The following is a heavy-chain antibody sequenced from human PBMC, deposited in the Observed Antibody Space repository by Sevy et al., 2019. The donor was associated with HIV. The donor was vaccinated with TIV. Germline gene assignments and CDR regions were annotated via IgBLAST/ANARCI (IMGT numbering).Heavy chain of an antibody. J-gene: IGHJ4*02. CDR3: ARGVVMYNWNYGYHFDY. V-gene: IGHV1-8*03. CDR1: GYTFTSYD. CDR2: MNPNSGNT. Sequence: ASVKVSCKASGYTFTSYDINWVRQATGQGLEWMGWMNPNSGNTGYAQKFQGRVTITRNTSISTAYMELSSLRSEDTAVYYCARGVVMYNWNYGYHFDYWGQGTLVTVSS. D-gene: IGHD1-7*01.